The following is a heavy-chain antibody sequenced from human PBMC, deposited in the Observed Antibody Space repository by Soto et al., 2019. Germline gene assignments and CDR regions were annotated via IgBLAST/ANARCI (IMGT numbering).Heavy chain of an antibody. CDR3: AKDPLGFGFWSGSSQDY. V-gene: IGHV3-23*01. J-gene: IGHJ4*02. Sequence: EVQLLESGGGLVQPGGSLRLSCAASGFTFSSYAMSWVRQAPGKGLEWVSAISGSGGSTYYADSVKGRFTISRDNSKKTLFLQMDSLRAEDTAVYYCAKDPLGFGFWSGSSQDYWGQGTLVTVSS. CDR1: GFTFSSYA. D-gene: IGHD3-3*01. CDR2: ISGSGGST.